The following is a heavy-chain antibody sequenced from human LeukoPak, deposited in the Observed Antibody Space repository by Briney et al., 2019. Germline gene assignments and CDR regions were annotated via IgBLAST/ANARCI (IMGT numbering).Heavy chain of an antibody. D-gene: IGHD6-19*01. V-gene: IGHV1-69*05. CDR3: AIGGAVADSGFDY. Sequence: SVKVSCKASGGTFSSYAISWVRQAPGQGLEWMGRIIPIFGTENYAHKFQGRVTITTDESTSTAYMELSSLRSEDTAVYYCAIGGAVADSGFDYWGQGTLVTVSS. CDR2: IIPIFGTE. CDR1: GGTFSSYA. J-gene: IGHJ4*02.